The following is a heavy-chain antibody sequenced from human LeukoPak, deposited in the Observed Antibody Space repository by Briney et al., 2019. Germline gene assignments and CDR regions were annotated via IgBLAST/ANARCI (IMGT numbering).Heavy chain of an antibody. V-gene: IGHV3-23*01. D-gene: IGHD1-26*01. CDR3: ARDSGSYGIDY. CDR1: GFTFSSYA. J-gene: IGHJ4*02. CDR2: ISGRGGST. Sequence: GGTLRLSCTASGFTFSSYAMSWVRQAPGKGLEWVSAISGRGGSTYYADSVKGRFTISRDNSKNTLYLQMNSLRAEDTAVYYCARDSGSYGIDYWGQGTLVTVSS.